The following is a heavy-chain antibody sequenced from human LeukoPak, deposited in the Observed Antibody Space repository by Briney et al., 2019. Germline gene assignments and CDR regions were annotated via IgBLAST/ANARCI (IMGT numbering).Heavy chain of an antibody. CDR1: GDSFSSNSAA. D-gene: IGHD6-13*01. J-gene: IGHJ6*03. CDR3: ASSIAAAGKGGYYYYYYMDV. V-gene: IGHV6-1*01. CDR2: TYYRSKWYK. Sequence: SQTLSLTCAISGDSFSSNSAAWNWIRQSPSRGLELLGRTYYRSKWYKDYAVSVKSRIPINQETSKNQFSLQLNSVTPEDTAVYYCASSIAAAGKGGYYYYYYMDVWGKGTTVTVSS.